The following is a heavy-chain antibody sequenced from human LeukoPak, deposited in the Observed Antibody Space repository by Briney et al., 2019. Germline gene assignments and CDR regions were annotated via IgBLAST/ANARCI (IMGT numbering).Heavy chain of an antibody. CDR1: GGSISSRF. D-gene: IGHD6-13*01. V-gene: IGHV4-59*11. CDR3: ARVIAAAGTEWFDP. CDR2: IYYSGST. J-gene: IGHJ5*02. Sequence: SETLSLTCTVSGGSISSRFWNWIRQPPGKGLEWIGYIYYSGSTNYNPSLKSRVTISVDTSKNQFSLKLSSVTAADTAVYYCARVIAAAGTEWFDPWGQGTLVTVSS.